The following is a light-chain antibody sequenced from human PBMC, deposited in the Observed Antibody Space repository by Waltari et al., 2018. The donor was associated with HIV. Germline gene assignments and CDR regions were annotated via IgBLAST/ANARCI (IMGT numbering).Light chain of an antibody. CDR2: DNS. CDR1: NIGSRS. CDR3: QVWDTSSDHP. V-gene: IGLV3-21*02. Sequence: LTQAPSVSVAPGQTATIACGGNNIGSRSVHWYQQKPGQAPVLVVYDNSDRPSGIPERFSGSNSGNTATLTISRVEAGDEADYYCQVWDTSSDHPFGGGTKLTVL. J-gene: IGLJ2*01.